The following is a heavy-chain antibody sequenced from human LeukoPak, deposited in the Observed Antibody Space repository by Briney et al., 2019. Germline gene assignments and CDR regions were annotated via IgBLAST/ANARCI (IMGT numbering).Heavy chain of an antibody. D-gene: IGHD5-12*01. V-gene: IGHV3-30*02. J-gene: IGHJ4*02. CDR1: GFTFSSYG. Sequence: GGSLRLSCAASGFTFSSYGMHWVRQAPGKGLEWVAFIRYDGSNKYYADPVKGRFTISRDNSKNTLYLQMNSLRAEDTAVYYCAKDMNIVATTQYYFDYWGQGTLVTVSS. CDR2: IRYDGSNK. CDR3: AKDMNIVATTQYYFDY.